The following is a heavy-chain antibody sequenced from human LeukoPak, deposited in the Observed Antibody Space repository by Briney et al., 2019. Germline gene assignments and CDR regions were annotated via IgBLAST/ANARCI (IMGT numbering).Heavy chain of an antibody. D-gene: IGHD1-26*01. V-gene: IGHV3-21*01. Sequence: GGSLRLSCAASGFTFSSTSMNWVRQALGKGLEWVSSISSGSSYIFYADSVKGRFTISRDNAKNSLYLQMNSLRAEDTAVYYCAREFFDREGGTTVLDYWGQGTLVTVSS. CDR1: GFTFSSTS. CDR2: ISSGSSYI. J-gene: IGHJ4*02. CDR3: AREFFDREGGTTVLDY.